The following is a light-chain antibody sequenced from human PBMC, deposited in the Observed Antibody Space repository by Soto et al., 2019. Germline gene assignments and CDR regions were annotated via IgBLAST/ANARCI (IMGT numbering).Light chain of an antibody. J-gene: IGLJ1*01. CDR1: SSDVGGYNY. V-gene: IGLV2-14*01. Sequence: QSALTQPASVSGSPGQSITISCTGTSSDVGGYNYVSWYQQHPGKAPKLIIYEVSNRPSGVSNRCSGSKSGNTASLTISGLQAEDGADYYCNSYTSKSTGVFGTGTKLTVL. CDR2: EVS. CDR3: NSYTSKSTGV.